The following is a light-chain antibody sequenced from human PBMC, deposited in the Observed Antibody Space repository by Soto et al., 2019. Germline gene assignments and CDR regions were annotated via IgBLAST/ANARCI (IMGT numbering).Light chain of an antibody. Sequence: QSVLHDHPSACLSHGHLFTIQCSWTRTDVGRYDFVSWYQLHPGNVPKLIIYEVSKRPSGVPARFSGSKSGNTASLTVSGLQAGDEADYYCASYAGNNIRVFGNGTKVTVL. J-gene: IGLJ1*01. CDR1: RTDVGRYDF. CDR2: EVS. CDR3: ASYAGNNIRV. V-gene: IGLV2-8*01.